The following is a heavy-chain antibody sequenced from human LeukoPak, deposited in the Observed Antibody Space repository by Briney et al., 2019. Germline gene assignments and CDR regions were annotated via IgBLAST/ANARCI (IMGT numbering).Heavy chain of an antibody. CDR2: INPNSGGT. CDR1: GYTFTAYY. V-gene: IGHV1-2*02. D-gene: IGHD3-10*01. J-gene: IGHJ3*02. CDR3: ARDSPVAGDVFDI. Sequence: SSVKASCKASGYTFTAYYMHSGRQAPGQRLKWMRWINPNSGGTNYAQKFQGRVTMTRDTSISTDYMELSRLRSDDTAVYYCARDSPVAGDVFDIWGRGTMVTVSS.